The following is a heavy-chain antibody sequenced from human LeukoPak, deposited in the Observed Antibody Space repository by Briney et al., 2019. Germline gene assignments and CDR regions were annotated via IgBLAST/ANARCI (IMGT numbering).Heavy chain of an antibody. V-gene: IGHV1-2*02. CDR1: GYTITGYY. J-gene: IGHJ6*03. D-gene: IGHD2-8*01. CDR3: ASSYCTNGVCAYYYYYMDV. Sequence: GASVKVSRKASGYTITGYYMHWVRQAPGQGLEWMGWINPNSGGTNSAQKFQGRVTMTRDTSISTAYMELSRLRSDDTAVYYCASSYCTNGVCAYYYYYMDVWGKGTTVTVSS. CDR2: INPNSGGT.